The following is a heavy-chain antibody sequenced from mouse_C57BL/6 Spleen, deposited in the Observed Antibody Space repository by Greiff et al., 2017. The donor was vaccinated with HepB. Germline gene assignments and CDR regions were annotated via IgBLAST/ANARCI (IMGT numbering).Heavy chain of an antibody. CDR2: IDPETGGT. D-gene: IGHD1-1*01. J-gene: IGHJ4*01. CDR3: TFNYYGSSYGNSMDY. Sequence: VQRVESGAELVRPGASVTLSCKASGYTFTDYEMHWVKQTPVHGLEWIGAIDPETGGTAYNQKFKGKAILTADKSSSTAYMELRSLTSEDSAVYYCTFNYYGSSYGNSMDYWGQGTSVTVSS. V-gene: IGHV1-15*01. CDR1: GYTFTDYE.